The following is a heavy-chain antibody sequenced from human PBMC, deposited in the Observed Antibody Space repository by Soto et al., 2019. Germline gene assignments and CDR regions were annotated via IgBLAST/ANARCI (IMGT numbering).Heavy chain of an antibody. CDR1: GFTFSSYA. CDR3: AKAGNQQLVPYWYFDL. V-gene: IGHV3-23*01. Sequence: EVQLLESGGGLVQPGGSLRLSCAASGFTFSSYAMSWIRQAPGKGLEWVSAISGSGGSTNYADSVKGRFTIARDKSTNTLYLQMSSLRAQDTAVYYCAKAGNQQLVPYWYFDLWGRGTMVTVSS. D-gene: IGHD6-13*01. J-gene: IGHJ2*01. CDR2: ISGSGGST.